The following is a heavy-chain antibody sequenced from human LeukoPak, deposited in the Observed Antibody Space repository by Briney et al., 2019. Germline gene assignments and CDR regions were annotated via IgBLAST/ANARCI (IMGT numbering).Heavy chain of an antibody. CDR2: SNAGNGNT. CDR3: ARVHPQELQGYCSGGSCPRGFDY. CDR1: GYTFTSYV. V-gene: IGHV1-3*02. Sequence: GASVKVSCKASGYTFTSYVMHWVRQAPGQRLEWMGWSNAGNGNTKYSQEFQGRVTITRDTSASTAYMELSRLRSDDTAVYYCARVHPQELQGYCSGGSCPRGFDYWGQGTLVTVSS. J-gene: IGHJ4*02. D-gene: IGHD2-15*01.